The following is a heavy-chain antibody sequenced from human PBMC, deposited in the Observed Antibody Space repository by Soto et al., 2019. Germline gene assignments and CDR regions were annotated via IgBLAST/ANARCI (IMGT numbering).Heavy chain of an antibody. D-gene: IGHD2-2*01. J-gene: IGHJ4*02. CDR3: AREDSIIIPAVSDF. CDR1: GFTFSMFS. CDR2: VSKSDYT. Sequence: GGSLRLSCSASGFTFSMFSMHWVRQAPGKGLEWVSSVSKSDYTYYSDSVKGRFTISRDNAKNSVSLQMNSLRAEDTAVYYCAREDSIIIPAVSDFWGQGTLVTVSS. V-gene: IGHV3-21*01.